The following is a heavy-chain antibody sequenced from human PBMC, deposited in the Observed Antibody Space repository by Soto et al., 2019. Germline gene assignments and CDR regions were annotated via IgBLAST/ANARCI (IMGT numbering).Heavy chain of an antibody. CDR1: GYTFTGYY. CDR2: INPNSGGT. CDR3: ARSRVRANNWFDP. V-gene: IGHV1-2*04. J-gene: IGHJ5*02. Sequence: ASVKVSCKASGYTFTGYYMHWVRQAPGQGLEWMGWINPNSGGTNYAQKFQGWVTMTRDTSISTAYMELSRPRSDDTAVYYCARSRVRANNWFDPSGQGTLVTVSS. D-gene: IGHD1-1*01.